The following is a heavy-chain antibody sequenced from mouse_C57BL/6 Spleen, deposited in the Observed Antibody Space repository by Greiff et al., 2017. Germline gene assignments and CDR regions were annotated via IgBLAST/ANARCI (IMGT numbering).Heavy chain of an antibody. Sequence: QVQLQQSGAELVKPGASVKISCKASGYAFSSYWMNWVKQRPGKGLEWIGQIYPGDGDTNYNGKFKGKATLTADKSSSPAYMQLSSLTSEDSAVYFWARPNWDGGFAYWGQGTLVTVSA. D-gene: IGHD4-1*01. CDR1: GYAFSSYW. CDR2: IYPGDGDT. J-gene: IGHJ3*01. V-gene: IGHV1-80*01. CDR3: ARPNWDGGFAY.